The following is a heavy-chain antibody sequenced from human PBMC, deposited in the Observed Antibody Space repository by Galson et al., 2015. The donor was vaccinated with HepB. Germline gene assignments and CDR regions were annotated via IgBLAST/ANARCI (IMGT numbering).Heavy chain of an antibody. D-gene: IGHD2-15*01. V-gene: IGHV1-69*04. CDR1: GGTFSTNG. CDR3: ARVGCSGRTCYLES. J-gene: IGHJ5*02. CDR2: IIPFVDTT. Sequence: SVKVSCKASGGTFSTNGITWVRQAPGQGFEWVGRIIPFVDTTHYAERFQGRLTITADRSTSTANMELRSLTSEDTAVYYCARVGCSGRTCYLESWGQGTLVVVSS.